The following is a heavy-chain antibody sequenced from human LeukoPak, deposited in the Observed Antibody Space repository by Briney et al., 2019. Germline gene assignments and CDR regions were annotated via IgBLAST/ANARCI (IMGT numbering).Heavy chain of an antibody. Sequence: GESLRLSCAASGFTFSSFDMPWVRQPTGQGLEWVSTIGTASDTYYPGSVEGRFTLSRDSAKNSLYLQMNSLTAGDTAVYYCARGPPRGKYYYMDVWGKGTTVTVSS. CDR2: IGTASDT. CDR1: GFTFSSFD. V-gene: IGHV3-13*01. J-gene: IGHJ6*03. D-gene: IGHD1-1*01. CDR3: ARGPPRGKYYYMDV.